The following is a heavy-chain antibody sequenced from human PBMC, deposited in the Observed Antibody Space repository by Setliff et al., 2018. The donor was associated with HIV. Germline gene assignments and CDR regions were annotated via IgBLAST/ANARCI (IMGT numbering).Heavy chain of an antibody. CDR1: GYTFSSYW. J-gene: IGHJ3*02. V-gene: IGHV3-74*01. CDR2: ISSDGSST. Sequence: GGSLRLSCAASGYTFSSYWMHWVRQAPGKGLMWVSRISSDGSSTSYADSVKGRFTISRDNAKNTLYLQMNSLRAEDTAVYYCARDSRQQLGTRAFDIWGQGTMVTVSS. CDR3: ARDSRQQLGTRAFDI. D-gene: IGHD6-13*01.